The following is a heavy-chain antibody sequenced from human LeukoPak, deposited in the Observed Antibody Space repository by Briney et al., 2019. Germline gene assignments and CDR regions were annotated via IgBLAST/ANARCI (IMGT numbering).Heavy chain of an antibody. J-gene: IGHJ6*02. CDR2: IYSGGAT. CDR1: GFIVGSKY. D-gene: IGHD6-13*01. CDR3: ARAAFASSWYEGGLDV. Sequence: PGGSLRLSCTVSGFIVGSKYMSWVRQAPGKGLERVAVIYSGGATYYAGSVKGRFTISRDNTKNTLYLQMNSLEAEDRAVYYCARAAFASSWYEGGLDVWGQGTFVTVSS. V-gene: IGHV3-66*01.